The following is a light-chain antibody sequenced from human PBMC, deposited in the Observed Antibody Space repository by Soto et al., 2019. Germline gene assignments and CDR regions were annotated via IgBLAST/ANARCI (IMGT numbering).Light chain of an antibody. CDR3: NSYTSSNTLYV. Sequence: SALTQPASVSGSPGQSITISCTGTSSDVGGYNYVSWYQQHPGKAPKLMIYAVSYRPSGVSNRFSGSKSGNTASLTISGLQTEDEADYYCNSYTSSNTLYVFGTGTKVTVL. CDR2: AVS. J-gene: IGLJ1*01. V-gene: IGLV2-14*01. CDR1: SSDVGGYNY.